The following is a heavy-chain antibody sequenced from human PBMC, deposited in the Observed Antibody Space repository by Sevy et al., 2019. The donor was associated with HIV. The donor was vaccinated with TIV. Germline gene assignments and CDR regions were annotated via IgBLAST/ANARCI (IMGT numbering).Heavy chain of an antibody. Sequence: GGSLRLSCAASGFTVRNNYMSWVRLAPGRGLDGVSVVYSGGSTYYADSVKGRFTISRDNSNNMLFLQMNSLRAEDTAVYYCARLESGNAFDIWGQGTMVTVSS. CDR3: ARLESGNAFDI. J-gene: IGHJ3*02. D-gene: IGHD1-26*01. CDR1: GFTVRNNY. CDR2: VYSGGST. V-gene: IGHV3-53*01.